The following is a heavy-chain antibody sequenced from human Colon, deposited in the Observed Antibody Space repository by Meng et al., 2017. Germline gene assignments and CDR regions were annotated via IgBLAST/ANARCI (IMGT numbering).Heavy chain of an antibody. CDR1: GFTVSDYD. CDR2: MSSDGTKR. Sequence: GESLKISCVVSGFTVSDYDMHWVRQAPGKGLEWVAVMSSDGTKRFYADSVKGRFTISRDNAKNTLDLQINSLRAEDTAVYHCARGWNYGDYWGQGTLVTVSS. J-gene: IGHJ4*02. V-gene: IGHV3-30*01. D-gene: IGHD1-7*01. CDR3: ARGWNYGDY.